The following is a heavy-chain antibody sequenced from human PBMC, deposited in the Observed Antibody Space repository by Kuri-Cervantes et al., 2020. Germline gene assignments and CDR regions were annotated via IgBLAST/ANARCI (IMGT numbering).Heavy chain of an antibody. CDR2: IVVGSGNT. D-gene: IGHD3-10*01. Sequence: SVKVSCKASGFTFTSSAMQWVRQARGQRLEWIGWIVVGSGNTNYAQKFQERVTITRDMSTSTAYMELSSLRSDDTAVYYCAREGKVVTMVRGVYYYYGMDVWGQGTTVTVSS. CDR3: AREGKVVTMVRGVYYYYGMDV. CDR1: GFTFTSSA. J-gene: IGHJ6*02. V-gene: IGHV1-58*02.